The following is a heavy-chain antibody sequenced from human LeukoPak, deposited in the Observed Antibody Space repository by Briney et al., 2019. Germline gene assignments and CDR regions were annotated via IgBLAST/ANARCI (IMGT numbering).Heavy chain of an antibody. CDR1: GYTFTSYD. CDR3: ARGRYCSSTSCYEP. Sequence: ASVKVSCKASGYTFTSYDINWVRQAPGQGLEWMGWMNPNSGNTGYAQKFQGRVTITRSTSISTAYMELSSLRSEDTAVYYCARGRYCSSTSCYEPWGQGTLVTVSS. CDR2: MNPNSGNT. D-gene: IGHD2-2*01. V-gene: IGHV1-8*03. J-gene: IGHJ5*02.